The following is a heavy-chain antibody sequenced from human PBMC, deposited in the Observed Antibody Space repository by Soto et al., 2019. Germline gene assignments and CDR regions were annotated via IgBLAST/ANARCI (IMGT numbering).Heavy chain of an antibody. Sequence: QVQLVQSGDEVKKPGASVKVSCKASGYTFTNYGISWVRQAPGQGLEWMGWINGYNGNTVYTQKIQGRLTMTAETSTATAYMELRGLRSDETAVYYCVREGDGVYYSYGMDVWGQGTTVIVSS. CDR1: GYTFTNYG. CDR2: INGYNGNT. CDR3: VREGDGVYYSYGMDV. J-gene: IGHJ6*02. V-gene: IGHV1-18*01. D-gene: IGHD3-10*01.